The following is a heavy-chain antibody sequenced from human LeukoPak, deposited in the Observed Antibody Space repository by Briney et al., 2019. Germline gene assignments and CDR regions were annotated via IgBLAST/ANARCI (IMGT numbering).Heavy chain of an antibody. Sequence: GGSLRLSCAASGFTLSSYSMNWVRQAPGKGLEWVSSISSSSSYIYYADSVKGRFTISRDNAKNSLYLQMNSLRAEDTAVYYCARDGVAYCGGDCYSPMDYWGQGTLVTVSS. V-gene: IGHV3-21*01. J-gene: IGHJ4*02. CDR1: GFTLSSYS. CDR2: ISSSSSYI. CDR3: ARDGVAYCGGDCYSPMDY. D-gene: IGHD2-21*01.